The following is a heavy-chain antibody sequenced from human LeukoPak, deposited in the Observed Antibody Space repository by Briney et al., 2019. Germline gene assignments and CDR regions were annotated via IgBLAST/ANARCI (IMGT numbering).Heavy chain of an antibody. CDR2: IGSAGDT. CDR1: GFTFNNYD. CDR3: ARELRDGSGFDS. V-gene: IGHV3-13*01. Sequence: GGSLRLSCAASGFTFNNYDMQWVRQASGRGMEWVSTIGSAGDTYYLDSVKGRFTISRENAKNSFYLQMNTLRGGDTAIYYCARELRDGSGFDSWGQGTLVIVSS. J-gene: IGHJ4*02. D-gene: IGHD1-1*01.